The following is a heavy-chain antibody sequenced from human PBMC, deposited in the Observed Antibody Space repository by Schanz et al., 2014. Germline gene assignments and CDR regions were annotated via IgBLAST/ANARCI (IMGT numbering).Heavy chain of an antibody. CDR1: GFTVSSNY. CDR2: ISYHGSER. J-gene: IGHJ4*02. V-gene: IGHV3-30*03. CDR3: ARDKGGYYPFDY. D-gene: IGHD3-3*01. Sequence: VQLVESGGGLVQPGGSLRLSCAASGFTVSSNYMSWVRQAPGKGLEWVAVISYHGSERYYADSVKGRFTISRDYSKNTLHLQMNSLRTEDTAVYYCARDKGGYYPFDYWGQGTLVTVSS.